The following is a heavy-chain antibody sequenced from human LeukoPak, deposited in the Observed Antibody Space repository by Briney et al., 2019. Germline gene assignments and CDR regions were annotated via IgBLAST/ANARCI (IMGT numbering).Heavy chain of an antibody. J-gene: IGHJ4*02. CDR1: GFTFSRHW. CDR2: IKQDGSVE. D-gene: IGHD3-10*01. V-gene: IGHV3-7*01. CDR3: ARWAGITDY. Sequence: GSLRLSCATSGFTFSRHWMSWVRQAPGKGPEWVANIKQDGSVEHYLDSVKGRFTISRDNAKNSLILQMNSLRAEDTAVYYCARWAGITDYWGQGTLVTVSA.